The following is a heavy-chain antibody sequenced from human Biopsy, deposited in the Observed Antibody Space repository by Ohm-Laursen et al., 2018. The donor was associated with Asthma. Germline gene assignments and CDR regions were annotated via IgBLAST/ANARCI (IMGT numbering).Heavy chain of an antibody. CDR1: GYTFTAYY. CDR3: ATDLWNPQKDYDY. D-gene: IGHD1-1*01. CDR2: INPSSGDT. J-gene: IGHJ4*02. Sequence: SSVKVSCKTSGYTFTAYYIHWVRQAPGQGLEWMGRINPSSGDTNYPQNFQGRVTVTRGTSIRTAYMELTRLRSDDTAVYYCATDLWNPQKDYDYWGQGTLVTVSS. V-gene: IGHV1-2*06.